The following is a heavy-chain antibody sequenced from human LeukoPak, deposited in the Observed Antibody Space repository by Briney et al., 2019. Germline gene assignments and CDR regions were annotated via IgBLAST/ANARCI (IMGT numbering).Heavy chain of an antibody. V-gene: IGHV3-7*01. D-gene: IGHD3-3*01. CDR1: GFTFSSYG. J-gene: IGHJ3*02. CDR3: VKSGYYTFAFDI. CDR2: IKQDGSEK. Sequence: GGSLRLSCAASGFTFSSYGMHWVRQAPGKGLEWVANIKQDGSEKYYVDSVKGRFTISRDNAKNSLYLQMNSLRAEDTAVYYCVKSGYYTFAFDIWGQGTMVTVSS.